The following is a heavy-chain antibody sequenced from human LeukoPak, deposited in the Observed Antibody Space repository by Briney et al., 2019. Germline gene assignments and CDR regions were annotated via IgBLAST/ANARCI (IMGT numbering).Heavy chain of an antibody. V-gene: IGHV3-53*01. D-gene: IGHD2-2*01. J-gene: IGHJ6*02. CDR1: GFTFSSYA. CDR3: ARDNPPAAHYYYGMDV. Sequence: GGSLRLSCAASGFTFSSYAMSWVRQAPGKGLEWVSVIYSGGSTYYADSVKGRFTISRDDSKNTLYLQMNSLRAEDTAVYYCARDNPPAAHYYYGMDVWGQGTTVTVSS. CDR2: IYSGGST.